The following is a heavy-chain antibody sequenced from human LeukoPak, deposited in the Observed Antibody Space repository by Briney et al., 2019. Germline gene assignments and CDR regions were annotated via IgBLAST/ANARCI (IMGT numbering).Heavy chain of an antibody. Sequence: ASVKVSCKASGYTLPRYYMHWVRQAPGQGREWMGIINPSLGITSYAQKFQGSVTMTGDTSTSTVYMEVSSLRSDDTAVYYCARALSEMATIGEDFDYWGQGTLVTVSS. CDR1: GYTLPRYY. D-gene: IGHD5-24*01. CDR2: INPSLGIT. J-gene: IGHJ4*02. V-gene: IGHV1-46*01. CDR3: ARALSEMATIGEDFDY.